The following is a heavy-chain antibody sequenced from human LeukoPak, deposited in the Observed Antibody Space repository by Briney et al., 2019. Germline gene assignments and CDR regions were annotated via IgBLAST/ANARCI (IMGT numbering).Heavy chain of an antibody. Sequence: SETLSLTCDVYGGSFSGYFWSWIRQPPGKGLEWIGEIDHSGSTNYNPSLKSRVSMSVDTSKNQFSLRLTSMTAADTAVYYCARGSFRFLALNAFDIWGQGTMVTVSS. D-gene: IGHD3-3*01. CDR1: GGSFSGYF. V-gene: IGHV4-34*01. CDR3: ARGSFRFLALNAFDI. CDR2: IDHSGST. J-gene: IGHJ3*02.